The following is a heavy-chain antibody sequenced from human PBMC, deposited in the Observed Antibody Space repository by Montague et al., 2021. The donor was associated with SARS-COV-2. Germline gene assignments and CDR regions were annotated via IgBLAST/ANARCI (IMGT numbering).Heavy chain of an antibody. J-gene: IGHJ6*02. Sequence: SLRLSCAASGFTFSSYWMSWVRQAPGKGLEWVANIKQNGSEKYYVDSVKGRFTISRDNAKNSLYLQMNSLRAEDTAVYYCARDSFVVVPAASNYYYYYSMDVWGQGTTVTVSS. CDR1: GFTFSSYW. CDR3: ARDSFVVVPAASNYYYYYSMDV. D-gene: IGHD2-2*01. CDR2: IKQNGSEK. V-gene: IGHV3-7*01.